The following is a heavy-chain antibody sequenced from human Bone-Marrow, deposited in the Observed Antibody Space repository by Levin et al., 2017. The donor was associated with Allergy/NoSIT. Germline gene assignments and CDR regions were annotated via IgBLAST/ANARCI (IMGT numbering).Heavy chain of an antibody. CDR3: ATTDGSGSYFAFNI. Sequence: ASVKVSCKVSGNTLTEFSMHWVRQAPGKGLEWMGGVDPVDGEKIYGQKFQGRVTMTEDTSKDTAYMELSSLRSEATAVYYCATTDGSGSYFAFNIWGQGTLVTVSS. CDR1: GNTLTEFS. J-gene: IGHJ3*02. D-gene: IGHD3-10*01. V-gene: IGHV1-24*01. CDR2: VDPVDGEK.